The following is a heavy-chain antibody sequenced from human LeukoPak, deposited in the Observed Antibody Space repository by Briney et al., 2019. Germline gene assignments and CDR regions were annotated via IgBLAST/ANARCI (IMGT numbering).Heavy chain of an antibody. CDR1: GYTFTTYY. D-gene: IGHD2-2*01. Sequence: GASVKVSCKASGYTFTTYYLHWVRQMPGKGLEWMGIIYPGDSDTRYSPSFQGQVTISADKSISTAYLQWSSLKASDTAMYYCARLFVVVPAEEVDYWGQGTLVTVSS. CDR2: IYPGDSDT. V-gene: IGHV5-51*01. J-gene: IGHJ4*02. CDR3: ARLFVVVPAEEVDY.